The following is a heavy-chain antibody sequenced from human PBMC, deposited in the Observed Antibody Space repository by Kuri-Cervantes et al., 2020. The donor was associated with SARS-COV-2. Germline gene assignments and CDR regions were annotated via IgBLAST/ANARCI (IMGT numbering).Heavy chain of an antibody. J-gene: IGHJ5*02. CDR1: DEPLNDHL. D-gene: IGHD4/OR15-4a*01. V-gene: IGHV4-34*01. CDR3: ARDPNANHNNWFDP. Sequence: SETLSLTCVVYDEPLNDHLWNSFRQPPGRGPGWTRQITHSVDTNYNPSLKSRVTISVDTSKNQFSLKLSSVTAADTAVYYCARDPNANHNNWFDPWGQGTLVTVSS. CDR2: ITHSVDT.